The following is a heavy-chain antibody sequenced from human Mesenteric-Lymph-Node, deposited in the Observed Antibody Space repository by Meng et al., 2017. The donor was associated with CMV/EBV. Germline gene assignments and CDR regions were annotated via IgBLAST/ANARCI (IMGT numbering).Heavy chain of an antibody. CDR1: SISSTNW. V-gene: IGHV4-4*02. CDR3: TSRRGDDYGDYFEGWFDP. J-gene: IGHJ5*02. D-gene: IGHD4-17*01. Sequence: SISSTNWWSWYRQPPGKGLEWIGEIYHSGNTKYNTSLKSRVTISVDKSKNQFSLKLSSVTAADTAVYYCTSRRGDDYGDYFEGWFDPWGQGTLVTVSS. CDR2: IYHSGNT.